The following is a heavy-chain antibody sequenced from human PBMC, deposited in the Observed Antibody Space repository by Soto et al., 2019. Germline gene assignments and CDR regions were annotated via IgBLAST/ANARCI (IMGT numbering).Heavy chain of an antibody. Sequence: GGSLRLSCAASGFTFSSYAMSWVRQAPGKGLEWVSAISGSGGSTYYADSVKGRFTISRDNSKNTLYLQMNSLRAEDTAVYYCAKDRGSGSEQLAQGGGMDVWGQGTTVTVSS. V-gene: IGHV3-23*01. J-gene: IGHJ6*02. CDR2: ISGSGGST. CDR3: AKDRGSGSEQLAQGGGMDV. D-gene: IGHD6-6*01. CDR1: GFTFSSYA.